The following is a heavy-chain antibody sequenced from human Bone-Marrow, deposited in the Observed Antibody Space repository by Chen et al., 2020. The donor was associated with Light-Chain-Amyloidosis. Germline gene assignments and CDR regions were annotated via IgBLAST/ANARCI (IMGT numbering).Heavy chain of an antibody. CDR3: ASGLTTGTAKVVFYQFAMDV. CDR2: IYTSGST. CDR1: GASASRGGFY. Sequence: QVHLQESGPGLVKPSQTLSLICSVSGASASRGGFYWSWIRQHPGKGLEWIGHIYTSGSTTYSPSLKSRITLSIDSSKNQISLKMSSVTAADTAVYYCASGLTTGTAKVVFYQFAMDVWGQGTTVTVSS. D-gene: IGHD1-1*01. J-gene: IGHJ6*02. V-gene: IGHV4-31*03.